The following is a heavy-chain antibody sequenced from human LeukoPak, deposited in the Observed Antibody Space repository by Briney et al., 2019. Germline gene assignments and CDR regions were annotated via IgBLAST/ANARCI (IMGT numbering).Heavy chain of an antibody. V-gene: IGHV4-34*01. D-gene: IGHD6-6*01. CDR3: ARGRSSSPYYYYHYMDV. CDR2: INHSGST. J-gene: IGHJ6*03. CDR1: CGSFSGYY. Sequence: SETLSLTCAVYCGSFSGYYWSWIRQPPGKGLEWIGEINHSGSTNYNPSLKSRVTISVDTSKNQFSLKLSSVTAADTAVYYCARGRSSSPYYYYHYMDVWGKGTTVTVSS.